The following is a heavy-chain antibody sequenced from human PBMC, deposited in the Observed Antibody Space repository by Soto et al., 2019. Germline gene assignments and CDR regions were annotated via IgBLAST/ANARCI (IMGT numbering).Heavy chain of an antibody. D-gene: IGHD2-15*01. J-gene: IGHJ4*02. CDR1: GCTFIYYD. V-gene: IGHV3-11*04. Sequence: PVGSLSLCGAASGCTFIYYDMSWIRQAPGKGLEWVSYISSSGSTIYYADSVKGRFTISRDNAKNSLYLEMNSLRAEDTAVYYCARSDSAFDYWGQGTLVTVSS. CDR3: ARSDSAFDY. CDR2: ISSSGSTI.